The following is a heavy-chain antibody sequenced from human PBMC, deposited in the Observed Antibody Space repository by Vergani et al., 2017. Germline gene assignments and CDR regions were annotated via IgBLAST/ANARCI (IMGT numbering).Heavy chain of an antibody. CDR2: IRSKAYGQST. J-gene: IGHJ3*02. Sequence: EVQLVESGGDLVQTGRSLRLSCTISGFTFGYYAMDWFRQAPGQGLGWVGGIRSKAYGQSTIYSASVKGRVTISRDDSKSIAYLQMNNLQTEDTAMYYCVRDQGTRLRGSDALDIWGQGTMVTVSS. D-gene: IGHD3-10*01. CDR3: VRDQGTRLRGSDALDI. V-gene: IGHV3-49*03. CDR1: GFTFGYYA.